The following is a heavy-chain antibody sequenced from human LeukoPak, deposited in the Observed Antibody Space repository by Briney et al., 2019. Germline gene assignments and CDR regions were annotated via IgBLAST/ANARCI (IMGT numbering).Heavy chain of an antibody. CDR3: AKGGPWVNYHSSGYYSYFDY. CDR1: GFTFSSSV. V-gene: IGHV3-23*01. D-gene: IGHD3-22*01. Sequence: GGSLRLSCAASGFTFSSSVMSWVRQAPGKRSEWVSTIGVSGSNTYYADSMKGRFTISRDNSKNTLYLQMNSLRAEDTAVYYCAKGGPWVNYHSSGYYSYFDYWGQGTLVTVSS. J-gene: IGHJ4*02. CDR2: IGVSGSNT.